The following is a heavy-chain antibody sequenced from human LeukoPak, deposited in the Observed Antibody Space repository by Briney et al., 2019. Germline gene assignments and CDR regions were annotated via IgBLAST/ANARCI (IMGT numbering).Heavy chain of an antibody. J-gene: IGHJ4*02. V-gene: IGHV3-23*01. D-gene: IGHD1-26*01. CDR1: GVTLSNYA. CDR2: ISSSGSGGNT. CDR3: VKDYQVGNSPAFGDY. Sequence: GGSLRLSCVASGVTLSNYAMSWARQAPGKGLEWVSGISSSGSGGNTYYADSVKGRFTISRDNSRNTMYLQMNSLRVEDTAVYYCVKDYQVGNSPAFGDYWGQGTLVTISS.